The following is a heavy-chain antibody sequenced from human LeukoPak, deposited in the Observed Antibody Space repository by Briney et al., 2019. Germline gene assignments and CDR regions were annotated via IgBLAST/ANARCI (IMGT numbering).Heavy chain of an antibody. J-gene: IGHJ3*02. CDR1: GFTFSSYS. Sequence: PGGSLRLSCAASGFTFSSYSMNWVRQAPGKGLEWVSSISSSSSYIYYADSVKGRFTISRDNAKNSLYLQMNSLRAEDTAVYYCARDLAYRSSLRGTFDIWGQGTKVTVSS. CDR3: ARDLAYRSSLRGTFDI. D-gene: IGHD6-19*01. CDR2: ISSSSSYI. V-gene: IGHV3-21*04.